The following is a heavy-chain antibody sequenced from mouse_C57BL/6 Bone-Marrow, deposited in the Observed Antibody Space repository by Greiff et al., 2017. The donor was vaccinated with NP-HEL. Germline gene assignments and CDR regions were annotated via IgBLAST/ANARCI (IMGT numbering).Heavy chain of an antibody. CDR1: GFTFSDYG. Sequence: VQLKESGGGLVKPGGSLKLSCAASGFTFSDYGMHWVRQAPEKGLEWVAYISSGSSTIYYADTVKGRFTISRDNAKNTLFLQMTSLRSEDTAMYYCARIYYYGSSFYYCDYWGQGTTLTVSS. D-gene: IGHD1-1*01. V-gene: IGHV5-17*01. CDR3: ARIYYYGSSFYYCDY. J-gene: IGHJ2*01. CDR2: ISSGSSTI.